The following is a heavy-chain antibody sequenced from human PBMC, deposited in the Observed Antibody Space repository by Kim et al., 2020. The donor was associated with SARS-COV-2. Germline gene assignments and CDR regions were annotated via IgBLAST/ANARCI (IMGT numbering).Heavy chain of an antibody. J-gene: IGHJ6*02. D-gene: IGHD6-13*01. Sequence: FQGRVTITADESTSTAYMELSSLRSEDTAVYYCARDQYSSSWYRDGMDVWGQGTTVTVSS. V-gene: IGHV1-69*01. CDR3: ARDQYSSSWYRDGMDV.